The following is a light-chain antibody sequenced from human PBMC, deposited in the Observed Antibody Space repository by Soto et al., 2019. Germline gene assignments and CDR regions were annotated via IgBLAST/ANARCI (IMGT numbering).Light chain of an antibody. Sequence: DIQMTQSPSSLSASVGDRVTITCRASQSISSYLNWYQQKPGKAPKLLIYAASSLESGVPSRLSGSGSGTDFTLTISSLQPEDFSTYYCQQSYSTLFTFGPGNKVDIK. CDR3: QQSYSTLFT. CDR1: QSISSY. J-gene: IGKJ3*01. CDR2: AAS. V-gene: IGKV1-39*01.